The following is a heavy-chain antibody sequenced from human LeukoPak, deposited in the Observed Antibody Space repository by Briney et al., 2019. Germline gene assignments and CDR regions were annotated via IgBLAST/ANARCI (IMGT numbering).Heavy chain of an antibody. CDR2: INPSGGST. CDR1: GYTFTSYY. V-gene: IGHV1-46*01. CDR3: ARDMDTAMPSNWFDP. J-gene: IGHJ5*02. Sequence: GASVKVSCKASGYTFTSYYMHWVRQAPGQGLEWMGIINPSGGSTSYAQKFQGRVTTTRDTSTSTVYTELSSLRSEDTAVYYCARDMDTAMPSNWFDPWGQGTLVTVSS. D-gene: IGHD5-18*01.